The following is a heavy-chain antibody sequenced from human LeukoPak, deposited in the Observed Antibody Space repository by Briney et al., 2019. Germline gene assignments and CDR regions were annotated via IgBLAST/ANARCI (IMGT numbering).Heavy chain of an antibody. Sequence: GGSLRLSCAASGFTFSSYAMSWVRQAPGKGLEWVSIISGSGHSTFYADSVKGRFTISRDNSKNTLYLQMNSLRAEDTAVYYCAKEVTYTFDYWGQGALVTVSS. J-gene: IGHJ4*02. CDR2: ISGSGHST. V-gene: IGHV3-23*01. CDR3: AKEVTYTFDY. CDR1: GFTFSSYA. D-gene: IGHD2/OR15-2a*01.